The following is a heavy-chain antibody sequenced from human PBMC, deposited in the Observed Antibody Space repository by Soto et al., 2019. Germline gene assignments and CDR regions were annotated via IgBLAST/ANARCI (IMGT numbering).Heavy chain of an antibody. Sequence: ASVKFSCKASGYTFTRYTMRWVRQAPEQRLEWMGWINPHNGNTNYAQELQGRVTMTTDTSTSTAYKELRSLRSDDTAVYYCARDRVAGKDYWGQGTLVTVSS. CDR1: GYTFTRYT. CDR2: INPHNGNT. CDR3: ARDRVAGKDY. V-gene: IGHV1-18*01. D-gene: IGHD6-19*01. J-gene: IGHJ4*02.